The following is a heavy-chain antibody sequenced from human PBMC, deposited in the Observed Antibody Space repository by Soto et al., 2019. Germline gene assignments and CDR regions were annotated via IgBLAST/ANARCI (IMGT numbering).Heavy chain of an antibody. D-gene: IGHD3-16*01. CDR2: ISYSGIT. J-gene: IGHJ6*02. CDR1: GDSISSYY. CDR3: ARGPGGVAGANHYYYYSVMDV. Sequence: QVQLQESGPGLVKPSETLSLTCTVSGDSISSYYWSWIRQPPGKGLEWIGNISYSGITNYNPSLKSRVTISVDTSKNQFSLKLSSVTAADTAVYYCARGPGGVAGANHYYYYSVMDVWGHGTTVTVSS. V-gene: IGHV4-59*01.